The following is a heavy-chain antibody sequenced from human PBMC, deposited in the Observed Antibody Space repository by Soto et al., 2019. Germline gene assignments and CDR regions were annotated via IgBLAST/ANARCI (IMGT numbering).Heavy chain of an antibody. Sequence: EVQLVESGGGLVQPGGSLRLSCAASGFTVSSTYMSWFRKAPGKGLEWASVIYSGGTTYYADSVKGRFTISRHNSKNTLYLQMNSLRAEDTAVYYCAREDNTHYYYYGMDVWGQGTTVTVSS. J-gene: IGHJ6*02. V-gene: IGHV3-53*04. CDR1: GFTVSSTY. CDR3: AREDNTHYYYYGMDV. D-gene: IGHD1-20*01. CDR2: IYSGGTT.